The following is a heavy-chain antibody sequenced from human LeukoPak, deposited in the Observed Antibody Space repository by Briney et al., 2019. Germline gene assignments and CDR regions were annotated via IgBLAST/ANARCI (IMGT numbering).Heavy chain of an antibody. Sequence: GRSLRLSCAASGFTFSSYGMHGVRQAPGKGLEGVAFISYDGSNKYYADSVKGRFTISRDNSKHTLYLQMSSLRAEDTAVYYCAKDRESGYDPMYCWFDYWGQGTLVTVSS. CDR1: GFTFSSYG. D-gene: IGHD5-12*01. CDR3: AKDRESGYDPMYCWFDY. CDR2: ISYDGSNK. V-gene: IGHV3-30*18. J-gene: IGHJ4*02.